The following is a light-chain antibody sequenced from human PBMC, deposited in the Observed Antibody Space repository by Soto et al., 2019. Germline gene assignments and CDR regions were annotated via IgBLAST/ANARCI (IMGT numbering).Light chain of an antibody. CDR1: STDVGGYNY. CDR3: CPYAGRDTLYV. Sequence: QSALTQPRSVSGSPGQSVTISCTGTSTDVGGYNYVSWYQQHPGKVPKLMLYDVSKRPSGVPDRFSGSKSGNTASLTISGLQAEDEADYYCCPYAGRDTLYVFGSGTKVTVL. J-gene: IGLJ1*01. CDR2: DVS. V-gene: IGLV2-11*01.